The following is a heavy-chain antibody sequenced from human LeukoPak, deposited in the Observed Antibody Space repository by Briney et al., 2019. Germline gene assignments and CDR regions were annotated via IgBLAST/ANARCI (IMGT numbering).Heavy chain of an antibody. V-gene: IGHV3-43*01. D-gene: IGHD1-14*01. J-gene: IGHJ6*03. CDR3: AKGEPLAYYYYYYMDV. CDR1: GFTFDDYT. CDR2: ISWDGGST. Sequence: GGSLRLSCAVSGFTFDDYTMHWVRQAPGKGLEWVSLISWDGGSTYYADSVKGRLTISRDNSKNSLYLQMNSLRTEDTALYYCAKGEPLAYYYYYYMDVWGKGTTVTVSS.